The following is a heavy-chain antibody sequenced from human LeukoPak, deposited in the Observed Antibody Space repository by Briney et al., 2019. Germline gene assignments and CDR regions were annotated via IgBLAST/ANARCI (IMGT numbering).Heavy chain of an antibody. CDR1: GFTFSSST. D-gene: IGHD6-13*01. J-gene: IGHJ4*02. V-gene: IGHV3-21*01. CDR2: IGRSSRDM. Sequence: GGSLRLSCAASGFTFSSSTMNWVRQAPGKGLEWVSSIGRSSRDMYYADSVRGRFTISRDIGKNSLFLQMNSLRAEDTSVYYCVRGDSRDYWAQGTRVTVSS. CDR3: VRGDSRDY.